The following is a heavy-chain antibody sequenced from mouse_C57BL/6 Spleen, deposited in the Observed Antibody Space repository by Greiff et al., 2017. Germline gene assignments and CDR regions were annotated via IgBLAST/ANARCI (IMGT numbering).Heavy chain of an antibody. CDR2: INPNNGGT. V-gene: IGHV1-22*01. Sequence: EVQRVESGPELVKPGASVKMSCKASGYTFTDYNMHWVKQSHGKSLEWIGYINPNNGGTSYNQKFKGKATLTVNKSSSTAYMELRSLTSEDSAVYYCARYGSSYWYFDVWGTGTTVTVSS. D-gene: IGHD1-1*01. CDR1: GYTFTDYN. J-gene: IGHJ1*03. CDR3: ARYGSSYWYFDV.